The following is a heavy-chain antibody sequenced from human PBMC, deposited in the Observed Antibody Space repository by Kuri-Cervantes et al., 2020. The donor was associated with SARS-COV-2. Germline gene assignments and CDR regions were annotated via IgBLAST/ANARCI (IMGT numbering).Heavy chain of an antibody. V-gene: IGHV3-48*04. D-gene: IGHD4-11*01. Sequence: GGSLRLSCAASGFTFSSYSMNWVRQAPGKGLEWVSYISSSSSTIYYADSVKGRFTISRDNARNSLDLLLKSLRVEDTAVYYCARDGRSGTVTEVDWFDPWGQGTLVTVSS. CDR3: ARDGRSGTVTEVDWFDP. CDR1: GFTFSSYS. CDR2: ISSSSSTI. J-gene: IGHJ5*02.